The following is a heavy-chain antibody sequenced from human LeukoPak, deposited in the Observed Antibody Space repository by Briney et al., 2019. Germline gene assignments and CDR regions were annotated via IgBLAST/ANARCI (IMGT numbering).Heavy chain of an antibody. Sequence: PSETLSLTCTVSGGSISSCYWNWIRQPPGKGLEWIGYIYYSGSTNYNPSLKSRVTTSVDTSKNQFSLKLSSVTAADTAVYYCARERLGYYDRSGLDYWGQGTLVTVSS. CDR1: GGSISSCY. J-gene: IGHJ4*02. V-gene: IGHV4-59*01. CDR2: IYYSGST. D-gene: IGHD3-22*01. CDR3: ARERLGYYDRSGLDY.